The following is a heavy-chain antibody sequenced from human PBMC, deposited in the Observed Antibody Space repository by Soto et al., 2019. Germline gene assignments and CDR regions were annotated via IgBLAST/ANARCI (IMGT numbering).Heavy chain of an antibody. CDR2: IWVDGSNK. CDR3: ARDGIGGNAFRGFCDY. CDR1: ASIFRGDG. V-gene: IGHV3-33*01. Sequence: QEQLVESGGGVVQPGRSLRLSCAASASIFRGDGMHWFRQATGKGLEWVAVIWVDGSNKYYADSGKGRFTISRDNSRNMLYLQMDSLRAEDTAVYYCARDGIGGNAFRGFCDYWGQGTLVTVSS. J-gene: IGHJ4*02. D-gene: IGHD2-15*01.